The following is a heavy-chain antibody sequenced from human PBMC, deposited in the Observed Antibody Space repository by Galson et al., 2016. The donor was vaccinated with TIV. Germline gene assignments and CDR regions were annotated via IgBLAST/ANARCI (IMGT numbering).Heavy chain of an antibody. CDR3: ARNQDSGAYFDY. J-gene: IGHJ4*02. V-gene: IGHV4-31*03. CDR1: GGPISSDGIF. Sequence: TLSLTCTVSGGPISSDGIFWSWIRQHPGKGLEWIGYIYHSGSTHYNPSLKSRVAMSVDTSKNQVSLTFTTVTAADTAVYYCARNQDSGAYFDYWGQGTLVTVSS. CDR2: IYHSGST. D-gene: IGHD2-15*01.